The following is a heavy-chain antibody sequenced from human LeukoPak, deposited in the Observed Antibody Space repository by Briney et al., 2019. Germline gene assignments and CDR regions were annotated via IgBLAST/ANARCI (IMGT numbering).Heavy chain of an antibody. CDR3: ARPQYSEGAFDI. J-gene: IGHJ3*02. V-gene: IGHV4-39*01. CDR1: GGSISSSSYY. D-gene: IGHD6-6*01. CDR2: IYYSGST. Sequence: SETLSLTCTVSGGSISSSSYYWGWIRQPPGKGLEWIGSIYYSGSTYYNPSLKSRVTISVDASKNQFSLKLSSVTATDTAVYYCARPQYSEGAFDIWGQGTMVTVSS.